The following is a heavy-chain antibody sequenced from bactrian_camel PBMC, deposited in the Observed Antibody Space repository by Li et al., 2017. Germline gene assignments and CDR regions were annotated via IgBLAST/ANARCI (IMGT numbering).Heavy chain of an antibody. J-gene: IGHJ4*01. D-gene: IGHD1*01. CDR3: AAARLLAGPWREAGAYSF. Sequence: VQLVESGGGSVQAGGSLKLSCAASGYTISRHCMGWLRQAPGKEDEAVASFDRGGSTGYADSAKGRFTITKDNAKNTLYLQMNSLKPEDTAMYYCAAARLLAGPWREAGAYSFWGQGTQVTVS. CDR1: GYTISRHC. CDR2: FDRGGST. V-gene: IGHV3S55*01.